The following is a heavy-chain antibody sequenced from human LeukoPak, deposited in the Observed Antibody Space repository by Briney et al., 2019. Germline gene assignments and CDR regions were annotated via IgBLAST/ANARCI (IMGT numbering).Heavy chain of an antibody. CDR3: ARISHWSVLA. CDR1: GFTFDDYG. V-gene: IGHV3-7*01. J-gene: IGHJ5*02. Sequence: GGSLRLSCAASGFTFDDYGMSWVRQAPGKGLEWVANIKQDGSEKYYVDSVKGRFTISRDNAKNSLYLQMNSLRAEDTAVYYCARISHWSVLAWGQGTLVTVSS. D-gene: IGHD1-1*01. CDR2: IKQDGSEK.